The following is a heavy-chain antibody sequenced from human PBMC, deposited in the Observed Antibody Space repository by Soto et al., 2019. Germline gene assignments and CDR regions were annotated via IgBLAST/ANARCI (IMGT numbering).Heavy chain of an antibody. Sequence: QAQLVESGGGVVQPGRSLRLSCAASGFTFNNYAMHWVRQAPGKGLERVAVISHDGSIEYYPDSVKGRFTISRDNSKNTLYLEMNSLRAEDTAVYYCARDSRSTGQGAFDIWGQGKMVIVSS. CDR1: GFTFNNYA. CDR2: ISHDGSIE. CDR3: ARDSRSTGQGAFDI. D-gene: IGHD3-16*01. J-gene: IGHJ3*02. V-gene: IGHV3-30*03.